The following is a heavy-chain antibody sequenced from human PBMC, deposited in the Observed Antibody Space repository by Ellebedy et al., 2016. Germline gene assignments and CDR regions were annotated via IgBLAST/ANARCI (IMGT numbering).Heavy chain of an antibody. CDR2: TYYRSKWYN. J-gene: IGHJ3*02. Sequence: SETLSLTXALSGDTMFGQNVAWNWIRQSPSRGLEWLGRTYYRSKWYNDYAVSVKSRIIINADTSKNQFSLQLNSVTPEDTAKYYCTRGQFTAFDIWGQGTMVTVSS. CDR1: GDTMFGQNVA. CDR3: TRGQFTAFDI. D-gene: IGHD5-24*01. V-gene: IGHV6-1*01.